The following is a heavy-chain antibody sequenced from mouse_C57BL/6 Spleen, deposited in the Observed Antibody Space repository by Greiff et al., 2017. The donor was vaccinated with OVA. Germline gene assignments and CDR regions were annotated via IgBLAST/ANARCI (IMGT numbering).Heavy chain of an antibody. CDR1: GYTFTDYE. V-gene: IGHV1-15*01. D-gene: IGHD2-12*01. Sequence: VQLKQSGAELVRPGASVTLSCKASGYTFTDYEMHWVKQTPVHGLEWIGAIDPETGGTAYNQKFKGKAILTADKSSSTAYMELRSLTSEDSAVYYCTRLRRGGYYAMDYWGQGTSVTVSS. CDR3: TRLRRGGYYAMDY. CDR2: IDPETGGT. J-gene: IGHJ4*01.